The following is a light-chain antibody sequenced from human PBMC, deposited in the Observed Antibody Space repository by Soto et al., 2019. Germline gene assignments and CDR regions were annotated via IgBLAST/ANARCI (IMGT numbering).Light chain of an antibody. V-gene: IGKV3-15*01. Sequence: EIVMTQSPVTLSVSPGERATLSCRASQSVRSNLAWYQQKPGQAPRLLMYDASTRATGIPARFSGSGSGTEFTLTISSLQPEDFAVYYCQQYNNWPPWTFGQGTKVEIK. CDR1: QSVRSN. J-gene: IGKJ1*01. CDR3: QQYNNWPPWT. CDR2: DAS.